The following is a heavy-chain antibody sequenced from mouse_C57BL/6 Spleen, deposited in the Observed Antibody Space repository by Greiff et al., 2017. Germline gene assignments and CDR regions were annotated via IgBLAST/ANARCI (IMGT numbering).Heavy chain of an antibody. D-gene: IGHD3-2*02. Sequence: EVQLQQSGAELVRPGASVKLSCTASGFNIKDYYMHWVKQRPEQGLEWIGRIDPEDGDTEYAPKFQGKATMTADTSSNTAYLQLSSLTSEDTAVYYCTTSGLGENYAMDYWGQGTSVTVSS. CDR3: TTSGLGENYAMDY. CDR1: GFNIKDYY. J-gene: IGHJ4*01. CDR2: IDPEDGDT. V-gene: IGHV14-1*01.